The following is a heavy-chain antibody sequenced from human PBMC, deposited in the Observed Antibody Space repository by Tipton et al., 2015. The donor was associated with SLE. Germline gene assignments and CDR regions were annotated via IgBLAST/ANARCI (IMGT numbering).Heavy chain of an antibody. CDR2: IDSDGTIT. D-gene: IGHD3-16*01. V-gene: IGHV3-74*01. Sequence: SLRLSCAASGFTFNRYWMHWVRQAPGKGLMWVSRIDSDGTITNYADTVKGRFTISRDNAKDTLYLQMHSLRGEDTAIYYCAKTFGMIDPFDYWGQGTLVTVSS. CDR3: AKTFGMIDPFDY. J-gene: IGHJ4*02. CDR1: GFTFNRYW.